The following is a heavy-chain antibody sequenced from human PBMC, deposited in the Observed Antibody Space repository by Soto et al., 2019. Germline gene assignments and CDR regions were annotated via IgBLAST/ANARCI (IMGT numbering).Heavy chain of an antibody. V-gene: IGHV3-23*01. D-gene: IGHD6-19*01. CDR3: ARGLYRSEHSNSMDV. CDR2: ISGSGGST. CDR1: GFTFSSYA. J-gene: IGHJ6*02. Sequence: GGSLRLSCAASGFTFSSYAMSWVRQAPGKGLEWVSAISGSGGSTYYADSVKGRFTISRDNSKNALYLHMNSLRAEDTAVYYCARGLYRSEHSNSMDVWGQGTTVTVSS.